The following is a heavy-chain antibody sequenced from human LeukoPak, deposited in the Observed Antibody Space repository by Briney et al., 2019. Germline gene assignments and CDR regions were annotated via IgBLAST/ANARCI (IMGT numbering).Heavy chain of an antibody. V-gene: IGHV3-NL1*01. CDR3: ARSSDFDY. CDR2: IYRDGST. D-gene: IGHD6-25*01. CDR1: GFTFSSYG. Sequence: GRSLRLSCAASGFTFSSYGVHWVRQAPGKGLEWVSIIYRDGSTYYADSVKGRFTISRDNSKNTLYLQMNSLRAEDTAVYYCARSSDFDYWGQGTLVTVSS. J-gene: IGHJ4*02.